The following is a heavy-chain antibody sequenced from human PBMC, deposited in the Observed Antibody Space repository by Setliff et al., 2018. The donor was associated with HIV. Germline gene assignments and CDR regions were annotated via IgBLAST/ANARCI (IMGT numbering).Heavy chain of an antibody. V-gene: IGHV3-30*02. CDR1: GFTFSTYG. Sequence: HPGGSLRLSCAASGFTFSTYGLHWVRQAPGKGLEWVAVIWYDGSNKYFADSVKGRFTISRDNSKSMVYLQMHSLTVEDSALYYCVKPSAHTSSWYPRMDFQHWGPGTLVTVSS. CDR2: IWYDGSNK. D-gene: IGHD6-19*01. J-gene: IGHJ1*01. CDR3: VKPSAHTSSWYPRMDFQH.